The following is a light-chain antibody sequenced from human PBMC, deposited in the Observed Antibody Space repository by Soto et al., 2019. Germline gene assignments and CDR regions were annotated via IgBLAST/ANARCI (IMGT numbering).Light chain of an antibody. CDR1: QTISTY. Sequence: DIQLTQCPSSLSASVGDRVTITCRASQTISTYLNWYQQNPGKAPKLLIYAASTLQSGVPSRFSGSGSGTDFTLTISSLQPEDFATYYCQQSHGIPYTFGQGTKLEIK. V-gene: IGKV1-39*01. J-gene: IGKJ2*01. CDR3: QQSHGIPYT. CDR2: AAS.